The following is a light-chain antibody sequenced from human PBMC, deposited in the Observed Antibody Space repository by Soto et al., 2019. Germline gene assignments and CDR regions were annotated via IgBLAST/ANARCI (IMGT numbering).Light chain of an antibody. CDR2: DAS. J-gene: IGKJ5*01. Sequence: EIVLTQSPATLSLSPGERATLSCRASQSVGSYLAWYQQKPGQAPRPLIYDASNSATGIPARFSGSGSGTDFTLTISSLEPEDFAVYYCQQRSNWPTLTFGQGTRLEIK. V-gene: IGKV3-11*01. CDR1: QSVGSY. CDR3: QQRSNWPTLT.